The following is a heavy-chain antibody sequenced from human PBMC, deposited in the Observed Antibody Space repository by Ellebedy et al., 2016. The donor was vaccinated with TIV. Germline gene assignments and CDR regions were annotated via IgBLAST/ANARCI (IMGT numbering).Heavy chain of an antibody. CDR2: ISYSGNT. CDR3: ARDAYGDGLVEY. J-gene: IGHJ4*02. CDR1: GGSISSGAFY. Sequence: MPSETLSLTCTLSGGSISSGAFYWSSIRQPPRQGLEWNGYISYSGNTYYNPSLKRRITISVDTSKNQFSLNLRSVTAADTAVYYCARDAYGDGLVEYWGQGTLVTVSS. D-gene: IGHD4/OR15-4a*01. V-gene: IGHV4-30-4*08.